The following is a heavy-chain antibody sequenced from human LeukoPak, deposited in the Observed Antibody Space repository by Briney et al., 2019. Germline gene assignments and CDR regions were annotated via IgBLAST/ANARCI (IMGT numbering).Heavy chain of an antibody. CDR3: ATLKGWYGEGCFDY. CDR2: IYPDGRA. V-gene: IGHV3-53*01. J-gene: IGHJ4*02. D-gene: IGHD3-10*01. Sequence: SGGSLRPSCAASGVTVSTIYMGWVRQAPGKGLDWVSVIYPDGRAYYAESVKGRFTISRDSSENTLFLQMNSLRAEDTAVYYCATLKGWYGEGCFDYWGQGTLVTVSS. CDR1: GVTVSTIY.